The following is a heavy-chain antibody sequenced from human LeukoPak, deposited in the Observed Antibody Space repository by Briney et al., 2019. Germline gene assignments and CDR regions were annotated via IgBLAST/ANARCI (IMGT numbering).Heavy chain of an antibody. Sequence: SGGSLRLSCAASGFTFSGYSVNWVRQAPGKGLEWVSYITSSSSAIYYADSEKGRFTISRDNAKNSLYLQMNSLRAEDTAVYYCARVRGSYHFDYWGQGTLVTVSS. CDR2: ITSSSSAI. D-gene: IGHD1-26*01. CDR3: ARVRGSYHFDY. V-gene: IGHV3-48*01. CDR1: GFTFSGYS. J-gene: IGHJ4*02.